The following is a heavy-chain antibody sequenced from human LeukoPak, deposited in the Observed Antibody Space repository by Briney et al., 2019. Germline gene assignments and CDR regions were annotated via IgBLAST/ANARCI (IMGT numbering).Heavy chain of an antibody. CDR2: IYYSGST. J-gene: IGHJ6*02. V-gene: IGHV4-31*11. D-gene: IGHD2-2*02. CDR1: GGSISSSNW. Sequence: SETLSLTCAVSGGSISSSNWWSWVRQHPGKGLEWIGYIYYSGSTYYNPSLKSRVTISVDTSKNQFSLKLSSVTAADTAVYYCARARDRYPYYYYGMDVWGQGTTVTVSS. CDR3: ARARDRYPYYYYGMDV.